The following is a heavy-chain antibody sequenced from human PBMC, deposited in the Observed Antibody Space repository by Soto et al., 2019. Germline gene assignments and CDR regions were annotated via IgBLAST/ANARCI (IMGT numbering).Heavy chain of an antibody. CDR3: ARDGTYYDFWSGYYIGNWFDP. D-gene: IGHD3-3*01. CDR1: GGSISSYY. Sequence: SETLSLTCTVSGGSISSYYWSWIRQPPGKGLEWIGYIYYSGSTNYNPSLKSRVTISVDTSKNQFSLKLSSVTAADTAVHYCARDGTYYDFWSGYYIGNWFDPWGQGTLVTVSS. V-gene: IGHV4-59*01. CDR2: IYYSGST. J-gene: IGHJ5*02.